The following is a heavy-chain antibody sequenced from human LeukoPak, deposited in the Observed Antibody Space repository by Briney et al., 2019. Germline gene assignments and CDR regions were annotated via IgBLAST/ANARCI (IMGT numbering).Heavy chain of an antibody. Sequence: SATLSLTCTVSGGSISSYYWSWIRQPPGKGLEWIGYIYYSGSTNYNPSLKSRVTISVDTSKNQFSLKLSSVTAADTAVYYCARRYYYYYGMDVWGQGTTVTVSS. CDR1: GGSISSYY. CDR3: ARRYYYYYGMDV. J-gene: IGHJ6*02. CDR2: IYYSGST. V-gene: IGHV4-59*08.